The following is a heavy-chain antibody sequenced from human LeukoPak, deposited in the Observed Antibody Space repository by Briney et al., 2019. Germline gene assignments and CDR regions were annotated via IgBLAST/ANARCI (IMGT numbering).Heavy chain of an antibody. D-gene: IGHD4-17*01. CDR2: FDPEDGET. Sequence: ASVKVSCKVSGYTLTELSMHWVRQAPGKGLEWMAGFDPEDGETIYAQKFQGRVTMTEDTSTDTAYMELSSLRSEDTAVYYCATLNDYGDTNDAFDIWGQGTMVTVSS. J-gene: IGHJ3*02. CDR3: ATLNDYGDTNDAFDI. V-gene: IGHV1-24*01. CDR1: GYTLTELS.